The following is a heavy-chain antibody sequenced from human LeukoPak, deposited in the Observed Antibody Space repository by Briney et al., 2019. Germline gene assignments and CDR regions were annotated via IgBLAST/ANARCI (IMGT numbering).Heavy chain of an antibody. J-gene: IGHJ3*02. CDR1: GFTFSSYA. Sequence: GGSLRLSCAASGFTFSSYAMHWVRQAPGKGLEWVAVISYDGSNKYYADSVKGRFTISRDNSKNTLYLQMNSLRAEDTAVYYCARETDPGAFDIWGQGTRVTVSS. V-gene: IGHV3-30-3*01. CDR3: ARETDPGAFDI. CDR2: ISYDGSNK.